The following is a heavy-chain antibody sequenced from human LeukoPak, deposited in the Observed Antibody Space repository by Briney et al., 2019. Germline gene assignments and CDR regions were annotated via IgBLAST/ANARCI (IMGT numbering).Heavy chain of an antibody. CDR2: ISGIGGST. CDR3: TKDTTIFGGVIDDAFDI. J-gene: IGHJ3*02. CDR1: GFTFSSCA. V-gene: IGHV3-23*01. Sequence: PGGSLRLSCAASGFTFSSCAMSWVRQAPGKGLEWVSAISGIGGSTYYADSVEGRSTITSDKYKNTPYLKINSLRAEDTAVYYCTKDTTIFGGVIDDAFDIWGQGTKVTVSS. D-gene: IGHD3-3*01.